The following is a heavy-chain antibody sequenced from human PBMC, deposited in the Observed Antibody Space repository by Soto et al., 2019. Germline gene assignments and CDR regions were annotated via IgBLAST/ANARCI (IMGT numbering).Heavy chain of an antibody. J-gene: IGHJ4*02. CDR1: GFTFSGYA. Sequence: PGGSLRLSCSASGFTFSGYAMLWVRQAPGKGPEYVSAISNDGGRTYYADFVKGRFTISRDNSKNTLYLQMSSLRVDDTAVYYCVKGYFFDYWGQGALVTVSS. V-gene: IGHV3-64D*06. CDR3: VKGYFFDY. CDR2: ISNDGGRT.